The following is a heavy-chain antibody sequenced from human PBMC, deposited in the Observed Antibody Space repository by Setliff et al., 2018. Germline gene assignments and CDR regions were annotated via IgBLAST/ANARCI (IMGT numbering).Heavy chain of an antibody. J-gene: IGHJ3*02. Sequence: WGSLRLSCAASGFTFSDYSMNWVRQAPGKGLQWVSYISSASRTIHYADSVKGRFSISRENAMNSLYLQMNSLRADDTAVYYCARQRYYDTTGKAFDIWGQGTMVTVSS. D-gene: IGHD3-22*01. CDR1: GFTFSDYS. CDR3: ARQRYYDTTGKAFDI. V-gene: IGHV3-48*04. CDR2: ISSASRTI.